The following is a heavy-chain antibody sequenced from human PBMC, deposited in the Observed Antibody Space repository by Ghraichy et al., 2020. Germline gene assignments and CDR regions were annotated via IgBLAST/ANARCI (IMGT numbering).Heavy chain of an antibody. CDR3: VSPHGSRGFDY. V-gene: IGHV5-51*01. CDR2: IYPDDSET. CDR1: GYSFSTTW. J-gene: IGHJ4*02. D-gene: IGHD2-15*01. Sequence: GESLNISCKGSGYSFSTTWIGWVRQMPGKGLEWMAIIYPDDSETKYSPSFQGQVTISVDKSIRTAYLQWSSLKASDTAMYYCVSPHGSRGFDYWGQGTLVTVSS.